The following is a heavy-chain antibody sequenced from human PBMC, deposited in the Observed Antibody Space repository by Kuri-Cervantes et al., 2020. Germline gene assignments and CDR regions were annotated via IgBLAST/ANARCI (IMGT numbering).Heavy chain of an antibody. J-gene: IGHJ3*02. Sequence: ASVKVSCKASGYTFTSYAMNWVRQAPGQGLEWMGWINTNTGNPTYAQGFTGRFVFSLDPSVSTAYLQISSLKAEDTAVYYCAITPRLAHSYYDIFTGGKTDAFDIWGQGTMVTVSS. D-gene: IGHD3-9*01. CDR3: AITPRLAHSYYDIFTGGKTDAFDI. CDR1: GYTFTSYA. CDR2: INTNTGNP. V-gene: IGHV7-4-1*02.